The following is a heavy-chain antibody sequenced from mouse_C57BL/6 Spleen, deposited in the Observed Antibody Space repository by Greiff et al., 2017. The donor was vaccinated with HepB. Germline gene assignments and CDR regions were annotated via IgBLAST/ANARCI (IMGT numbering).Heavy chain of an antibody. CDR3: ARPLGSYYAMDY. V-gene: IGHV1-82*01. J-gene: IGHJ4*01. CDR2: IYPGDGDT. CDR1: GYAFSSSW. D-gene: IGHD3-2*02. Sequence: QVQLKESGPELVKPGASVKISCKASGYAFSSSWMNWVKQRPGKGLEWIGRIYPGDGDTNYNGKFKGKATLTADKSSSTAYMQLSSLTSDDSAVYFWARPLGSYYAMDYWGQGTSVTVAS.